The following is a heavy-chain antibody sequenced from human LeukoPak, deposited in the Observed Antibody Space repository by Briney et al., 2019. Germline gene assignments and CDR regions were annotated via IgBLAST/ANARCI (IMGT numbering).Heavy chain of an antibody. D-gene: IGHD2-21*02. J-gene: IGHJ5*02. V-gene: IGHV1-8*01. CDR1: GYTFTSYD. CDR2: MNPNSGNT. Sequence: GASVRVSCKASGYTFTSYDINWLRQVTGQGLEWMGWMNPNSGNTGYAQKFQGRVTMTRNISISTAYMELSSLRSEDTAVYYCARARSDWDNWFDPWGQGTLVTVSS. CDR3: ARARSDWDNWFDP.